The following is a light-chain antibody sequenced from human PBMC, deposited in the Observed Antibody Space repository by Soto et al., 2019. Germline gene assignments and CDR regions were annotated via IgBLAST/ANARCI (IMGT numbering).Light chain of an antibody. V-gene: IGKV3-15*01. J-gene: IGKJ1*01. CDR2: GAS. Sequence: EIVMTQSPATLSVSPGERATLSCRASQSVSSNLAWYQQKPGQAPRLLIYGASTRATGIPARFSGSGSGTEFTLTISSLQSEDFAVYYSQQYNNWPWTFGQGDQGGYQ. CDR1: QSVSSN. CDR3: QQYNNWPWT.